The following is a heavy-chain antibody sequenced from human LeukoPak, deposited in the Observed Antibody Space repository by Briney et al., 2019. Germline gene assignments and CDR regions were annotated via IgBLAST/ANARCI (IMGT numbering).Heavy chain of an antibody. D-gene: IGHD6-19*01. CDR1: GFTFSSYG. CDR2: ISYDGSNK. Sequence: GRSLRLSCAASGFTFSSYGMHWVRQAPGKGLEWVAVISYDGSNKYYADSVRGRFTISRDNSKNTLYLQMNSLRAEDTAVYYCAIMTLPSSGRYVTPGDWGQGTLVTVSS. J-gene: IGHJ4*02. V-gene: IGHV3-30*03. CDR3: AIMTLPSSGRYVTPGD.